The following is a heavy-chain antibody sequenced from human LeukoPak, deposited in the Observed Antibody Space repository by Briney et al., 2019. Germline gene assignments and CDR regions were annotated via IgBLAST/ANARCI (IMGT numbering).Heavy chain of an antibody. CDR3: ARVPLRFLEPFDN. CDR1: GGSFKDNY. CDR2: INHSGTT. J-gene: IGHJ4*02. Sequence: SETLSLTCAVYGGSFKDNYWSWIGQHPGKGLEWIGEINHSGTTNYNPSLKSRVTMSLDTSKNQLSLKLNSVTAADTAVYYCARVPLRFLEPFDNWGQGTLVTVSS. V-gene: IGHV4-34*01. D-gene: IGHD3-3*01.